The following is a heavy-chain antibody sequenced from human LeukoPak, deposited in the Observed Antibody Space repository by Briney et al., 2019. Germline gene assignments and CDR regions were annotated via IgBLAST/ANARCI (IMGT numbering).Heavy chain of an antibody. CDR3: ARDPGHSGWYGGY. Sequence: PGGSLRLSCAASGLTFSNYAVGWVRQAPGRGLEWVSAISNSGGRTYYADSVKGRFTISRDNSKNTLYLQMNSLRAEDTAVYYCARDPGHSGWYGGYWGQGTLVTVSS. V-gene: IGHV3-23*01. CDR1: GLTFSNYA. D-gene: IGHD6-19*01. CDR2: ISNSGGRT. J-gene: IGHJ4*02.